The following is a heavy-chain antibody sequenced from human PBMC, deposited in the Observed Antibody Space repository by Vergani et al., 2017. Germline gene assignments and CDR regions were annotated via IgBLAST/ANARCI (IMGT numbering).Heavy chain of an antibody. Sequence: QLQESGPGLVKPSETLSLTCAVYGGSFSGYYWSWIRQPPGKGLEWIGEINHSGSTNYNPSLKSRVTISVDTSKNQFSLKLSSVTAADTAVYYCARRRSYYYYYMDVWGKGTTVTVSS. CDR2: INHSGST. J-gene: IGHJ6*03. V-gene: IGHV4-34*01. CDR3: ARRRSYYYYYMDV. CDR1: GGSFSGYY. D-gene: IGHD5-24*01.